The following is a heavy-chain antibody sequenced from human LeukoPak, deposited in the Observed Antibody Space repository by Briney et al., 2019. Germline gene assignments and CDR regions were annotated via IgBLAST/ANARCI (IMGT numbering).Heavy chain of an antibody. J-gene: IGHJ4*02. Sequence: SVKVSCKASGYTFTSYYLHWVRQAPGQGLEWMGGIIPIFGSTNYAQKFQGKVTITADESTSTAYMEVNNLRSEDTAVYYCARVYDFWSGYPDYWGQGTLVTVSS. CDR2: IIPIFGST. V-gene: IGHV1-69*13. CDR1: GYTFTSYY. D-gene: IGHD3-3*01. CDR3: ARVYDFWSGYPDY.